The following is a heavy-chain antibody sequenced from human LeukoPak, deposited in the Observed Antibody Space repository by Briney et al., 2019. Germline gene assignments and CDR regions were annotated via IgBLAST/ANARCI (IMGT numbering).Heavy chain of an antibody. D-gene: IGHD2-2*01. CDR1: GFRFSSHT. J-gene: IGHJ6*02. V-gene: IGHV3-23*01. Sequence: PGRSLRLSCAASGFRFSSHTMIWVRQAPGQGLEWVSAISASGGSTYYADSLKGRFTISRDNSKDTVYLQMNNLRAEDTALYYCAKDFYQRSSRTNTDHHYYAMDVWGQGTTVTVSS. CDR2: ISASGGST. CDR3: AKDFYQRSSRTNTDHHYYAMDV.